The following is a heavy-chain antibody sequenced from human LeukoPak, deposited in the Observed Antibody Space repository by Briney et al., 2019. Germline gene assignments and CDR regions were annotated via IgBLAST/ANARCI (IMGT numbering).Heavy chain of an antibody. CDR3: AKTIKLKYSNYCDY. CDR1: GFAFSNYA. CDR2: ISGSGDNT. J-gene: IGHJ4*02. Sequence: PGGSLRLSCAASGFAFSNYAMNWVRQAPGRGLEWVSDISGSGDNTYYADSVKGRFTISRDTSKNTLFLQMDSLRAEDTAVYYCAKTIKLKYSNYCDYWGQGTLVTVSS. V-gene: IGHV3-23*01. D-gene: IGHD6-6*01.